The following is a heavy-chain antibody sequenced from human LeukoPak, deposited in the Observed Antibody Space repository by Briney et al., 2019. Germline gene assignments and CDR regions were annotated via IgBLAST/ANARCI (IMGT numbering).Heavy chain of an antibody. D-gene: IGHD6-19*01. Sequence: GGSLRLSCAASGFTFSNAWMSWVRQGPGKGVECVARIKRKTDGGTTDYAAPVKCRSTISRDDSENTLFLQMNSLKTEDTAVYFCTTERYSSAWYGGFDYWGQGTLVTVSS. CDR2: IKRKTDGGTT. CDR3: TTERYSSAWYGGFDY. CDR1: GFTFSNAW. J-gene: IGHJ4*02. V-gene: IGHV3-15*01.